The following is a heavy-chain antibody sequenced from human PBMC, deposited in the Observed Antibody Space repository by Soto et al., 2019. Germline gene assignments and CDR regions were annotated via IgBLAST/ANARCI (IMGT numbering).Heavy chain of an antibody. Sequence: SETLSLTCTVSGGSISSSRCHWSWIRQPPGKGLEWIGYIYYSGSTNYNPSLKSRVTKSVDTSKNQFSLKLSSVTAADTAVYYCASIPLYGSGTYYFDYWGQGTLVTVSS. J-gene: IGHJ4*02. CDR1: GGSISSSRCH. D-gene: IGHD3-10*01. CDR3: ASIPLYGSGTYYFDY. CDR2: IYYSGST. V-gene: IGHV4-61*01.